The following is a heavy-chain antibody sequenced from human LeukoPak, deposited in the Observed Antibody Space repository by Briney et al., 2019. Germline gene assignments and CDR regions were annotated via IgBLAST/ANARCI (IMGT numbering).Heavy chain of an antibody. Sequence: AGGSLRLSCAASGFTFSDYYMSWIRQPPGKGLEWIGSIYYSGSTYYNPSLKSRVTISVDTSKNQFSLKLSSVTAADTAVYYCARHYPYDYVWGSRYYMDVWGKGTTVTISS. J-gene: IGHJ6*03. CDR1: GFTFSDYY. CDR3: ARHYPYDYVWGSRYYMDV. CDR2: IYYSGST. D-gene: IGHD3-16*01. V-gene: IGHV4-39*01.